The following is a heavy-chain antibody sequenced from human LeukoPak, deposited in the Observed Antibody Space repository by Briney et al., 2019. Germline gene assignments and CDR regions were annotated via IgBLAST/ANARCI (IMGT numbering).Heavy chain of an antibody. CDR3: ATESSLSN. CDR1: GLNFGSYA. V-gene: IGHV3-30*04. J-gene: IGHJ4*02. Sequence: GRSLRLSCVASGLNFGSYAMDWVRQAPGKGLEWVGDISYDGGYQSYAVSVRGRFTISRDNSKNTLYLQMNSLRAEDAAVYYCATESSLSNWGRGTLVTVSS. CDR2: ISYDGGYQ.